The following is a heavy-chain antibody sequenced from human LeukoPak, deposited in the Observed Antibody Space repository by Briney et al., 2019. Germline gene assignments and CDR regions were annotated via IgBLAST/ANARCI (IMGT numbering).Heavy chain of an antibody. Sequence: SVKVSCKASGGTFSSYAISWVRQAPGQGLEWMGRTIPILGIANYAQKFQGRVTITADKSTSTAYMELSSLRSEDTAVYYCARSAVAGEVFDYWGQGTLVTVSS. CDR2: TIPILGIA. CDR3: ARSAVAGEVFDY. V-gene: IGHV1-69*04. J-gene: IGHJ4*02. D-gene: IGHD6-19*01. CDR1: GGTFSSYA.